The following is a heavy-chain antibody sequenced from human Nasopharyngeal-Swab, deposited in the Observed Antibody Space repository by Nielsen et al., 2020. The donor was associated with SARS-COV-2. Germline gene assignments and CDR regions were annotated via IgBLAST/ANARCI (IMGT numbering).Heavy chain of an antibody. V-gene: IGHV3-74*01. J-gene: IGHJ4*02. D-gene: IGHD3-10*01. CDR2: INRDGSST. Sequence: GGSLRLSCAASGFTFSSYWMNWVRQAPGKGLEWVSRINRDGSSTSYADTVKGRFTISRDNAKNTLYLQMNSLRAEDTAVYYFAIHYGSGSLPLDYWGQGTLVTVSS. CDR3: AIHYGSGSLPLDY. CDR1: GFTFSSYW.